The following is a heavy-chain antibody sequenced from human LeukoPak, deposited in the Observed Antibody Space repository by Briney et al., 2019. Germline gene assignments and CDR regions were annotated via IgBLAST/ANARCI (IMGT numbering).Heavy chain of an antibody. CDR1: GXTFSSYA. Sequence: GGSLRLSCSASGXTFSSYAMHWVRQAPGKGLEYVLALSSDGGNTYYADSVKGRFTISRDNSKNTLYLQLISLRAEDTAVYYCVKAGYCRGGSCYSGYFDYWGQGTLVTVSS. D-gene: IGHD2-15*01. V-gene: IGHV3-64D*06. CDR3: VKAGYCRGGSCYSGYFDY. J-gene: IGHJ4*02. CDR2: LSSDGGNT.